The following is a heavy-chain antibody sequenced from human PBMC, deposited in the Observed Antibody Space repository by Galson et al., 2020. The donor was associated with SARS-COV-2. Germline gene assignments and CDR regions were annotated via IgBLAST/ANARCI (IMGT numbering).Heavy chain of an antibody. CDR1: GYSISSGYF. CDR2: IYHSGST. J-gene: IGHJ4*02. CDR3: ATYSVVVVAPTPLRADY. D-gene: IGHD2-15*01. V-gene: IGHV4-38-2*02. Sequence: SETLSLTCTVSGYSISSGYFWGWIRQPPGKGLEWMGSIYHSGSTYYNPSLKSRVTIAVDTSKNQFSLKLSSVTAADTAVYYCATYSVVVVAPTPLRADYWGQGTLVTVSS.